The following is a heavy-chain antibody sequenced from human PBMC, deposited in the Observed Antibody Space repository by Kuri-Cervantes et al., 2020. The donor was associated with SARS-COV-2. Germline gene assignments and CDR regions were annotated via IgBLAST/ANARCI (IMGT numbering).Heavy chain of an antibody. CDR2: IYSGGNT. J-gene: IGHJ4*02. D-gene: IGHD3-22*01. V-gene: IGHV3-53*01. CDR3: AGIVTGDSSGYY. CDR1: GFTVSSNY. Sequence: GGSLRLSCAASGFTVSSNYMSWVRQAPGKGLEWVSVIYSGGNTYYADSVKGRFTISRDNSKNTLYLQMNSLRAEDTAVYYCAGIVTGDSSGYYRGQGTLVTVSS.